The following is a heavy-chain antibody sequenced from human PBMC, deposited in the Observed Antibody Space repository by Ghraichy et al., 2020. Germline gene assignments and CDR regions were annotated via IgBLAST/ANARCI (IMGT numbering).Heavy chain of an antibody. Sequence: GGSLRLSCAVSGFTFSGSWMIWVRQAPGKGLESVAIIDPDGSGKYYVDSLKGRFTISRDNAKNSLYLQMNSMRDEDTADYYCARDRATGALDYWGQGTLVTVSS. J-gene: IGHJ4*02. CDR1: GFTFSGSW. CDR3: ARDRATGALDY. CDR2: IDPDGSGK. V-gene: IGHV3-7*01. D-gene: IGHD7-27*01.